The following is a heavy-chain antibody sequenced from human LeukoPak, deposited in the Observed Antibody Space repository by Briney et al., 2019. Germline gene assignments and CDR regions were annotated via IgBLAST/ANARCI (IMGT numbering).Heavy chain of an antibody. CDR1: GFTFSSHL. D-gene: IGHD1-26*01. V-gene: IGHV3-74*01. CDR2: ISSDGTYT. Sequence: GGSLRLSCAASGFTFSSHLMHWVRQAPGKGLVWVSRISSDGTYTNYADSVRGRFTISRDNAKNTLYLQMNSLRAEDTAVYYCARGPGSSGGCYVGDFWGQGTLVTVSS. J-gene: IGHJ4*02. CDR3: ARGPGSSGGCYVGDF.